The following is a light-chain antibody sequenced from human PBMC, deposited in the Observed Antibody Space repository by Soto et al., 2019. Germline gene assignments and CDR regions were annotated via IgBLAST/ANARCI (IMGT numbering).Light chain of an antibody. CDR2: VAS. Sequence: EIVMTQSPATLSVSPGERATLSCRASQSVSSNLAWYQQKPGHAPRLLIYVASTRATGIPARFSGSGSGTEFTLTISSLQSEDFAVYYCQQYNNWPFTFGPGTKVDIK. J-gene: IGKJ3*01. CDR3: QQYNNWPFT. CDR1: QSVSSN. V-gene: IGKV3D-15*01.